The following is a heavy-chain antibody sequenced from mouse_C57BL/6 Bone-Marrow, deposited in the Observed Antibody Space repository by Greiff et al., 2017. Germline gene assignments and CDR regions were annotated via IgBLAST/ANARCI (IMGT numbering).Heavy chain of an antibody. CDR2: ISGGGGNT. CDR3: ARHGYGSRGVAY. D-gene: IGHD1-1*01. Sequence: EVMLVESGGGLVKPGGSLKLSCAASGFTFSSYTMSWVRQTPEKRLEWVATISGGGGNTYYPDSVKGRFTISRDNAKNTLYLQMSSLRSEDTALYYCARHGYGSRGVAYWGQGTLVTVSA. CDR1: GFTFSSYT. V-gene: IGHV5-9*01. J-gene: IGHJ3*01.